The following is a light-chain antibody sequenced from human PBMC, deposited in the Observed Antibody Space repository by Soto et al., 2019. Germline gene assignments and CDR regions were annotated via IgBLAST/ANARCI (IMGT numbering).Light chain of an antibody. CDR1: QSVLYSSNNKNY. J-gene: IGKJ4*01. V-gene: IGKV4-1*01. CDR2: WAS. CDR3: QQYYSSPLT. Sequence: DIVMTQSPDSLAVSLGERATINCKSSQSVLYSSNNKNYLGWYQQKPGQTPKLLIYWASTREYGVPDRFSGSGSGTDFILTISSLQAEDVAVYYCQQYYSSPLTFGGGTKVEIK.